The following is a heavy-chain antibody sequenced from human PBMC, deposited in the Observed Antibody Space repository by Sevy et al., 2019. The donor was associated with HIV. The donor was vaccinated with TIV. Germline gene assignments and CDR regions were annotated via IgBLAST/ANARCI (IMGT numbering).Heavy chain of an antibody. CDR3: ARADYGDYVGYFQH. CDR2: IYWDDNK. V-gene: IGHV2-5*02. CDR1: GFSLSTSGVG. J-gene: IGHJ1*01. D-gene: IGHD4-17*01. Sequence: SGPTLVNPTQTLTLTCTFSGFSLSTSGVGVGWIRQPPGKALEWLALIYWDDNKRYSPSLKSRITITKDTSKNQVVLTMTNMDPVVTATYYCARADYGDYVGYFQHWGQGTLVTVSS.